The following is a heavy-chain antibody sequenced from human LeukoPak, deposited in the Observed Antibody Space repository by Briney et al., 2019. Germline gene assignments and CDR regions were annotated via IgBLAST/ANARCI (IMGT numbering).Heavy chain of an antibody. CDR3: ARDFGITSRFDP. CDR1: GSSLTDLS. CDR2: FEPEYGET. V-gene: IGHV1-24*01. J-gene: IGHJ5*02. Sequence: ASVKVSCNLSGSSLTDLSIHWVRQAPEKGLEWMGGFEPEYGETIYAQSFQGRVTITADTSTDTAYMELSSLRSEDTAVYYCARDFGITSRFDPWGQGTLVTVSS. D-gene: IGHD3-3*01.